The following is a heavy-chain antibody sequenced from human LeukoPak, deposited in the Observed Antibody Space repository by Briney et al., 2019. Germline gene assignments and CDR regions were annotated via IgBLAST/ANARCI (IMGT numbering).Heavy chain of an antibody. V-gene: IGHV4-34*01. CDR3: ARGDLGDSSRRPYYFDY. D-gene: IGHD3-16*01. J-gene: IGHJ4*02. CDR1: DDSISSYY. CDR2: INHSGST. Sequence: SETLSLTCTVSDDSISSYYWSWIRQPPGKGLEWIGEINHSGSTNYNASLKSRLTISEDTSKNRFSLKLSSVTAADTAVYYCARGDLGDSSRRPYYFDYWGQGTLVTVSS.